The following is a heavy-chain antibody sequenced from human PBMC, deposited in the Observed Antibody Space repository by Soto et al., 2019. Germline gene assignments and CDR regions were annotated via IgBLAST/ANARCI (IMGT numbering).Heavy chain of an antibody. J-gene: IGHJ4*02. CDR3: ARETLYCSGGSCYSEGFGY. CDR2: INPNSGGT. V-gene: IGHV1-2*04. D-gene: IGHD2-15*01. CDR1: GYTFTGYY. Sequence: QVQLVQSGAEVKKPGASVKVSCKASGYTFTGYYMHWVRQAPGQGLEWMGWINPNSGGTNYAQKFQGWVTMTRDTSISTAYMELSRLISDDTAVYYCARETLYCSGGSCYSEGFGYWGQGTLVTVSS.